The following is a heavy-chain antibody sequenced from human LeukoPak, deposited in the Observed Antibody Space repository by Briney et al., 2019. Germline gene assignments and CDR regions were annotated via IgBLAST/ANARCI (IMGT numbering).Heavy chain of an antibody. CDR1: GSRFTSYW. Sequence: GESLKISCKGSGSRFTSYWIGWVRQMSGKGLEWMGIIYPGDSDTRYSPSFQGQVTISADKSISTAYLQWSSLKASDTAMYYCARQPGYYDSSGPAGYWGQGTLVTVSS. CDR3: ARQPGYYDSSGPAGY. D-gene: IGHD3-22*01. J-gene: IGHJ4*02. CDR2: IYPGDSDT. V-gene: IGHV5-51*01.